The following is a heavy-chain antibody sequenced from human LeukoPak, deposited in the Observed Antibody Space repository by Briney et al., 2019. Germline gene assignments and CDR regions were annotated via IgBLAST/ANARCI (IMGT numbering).Heavy chain of an antibody. J-gene: IGHJ4*02. V-gene: IGHV3-23*01. D-gene: IGHD3-22*01. CDR3: AKNWGDYYDSSAFDY. CDR2: ISGSGGST. CDR1: GFTFSSYA. Sequence: GGSLRLSCAASGFTFSSYAMSWVRQAPGKGLEWVSAISGSGGSTYYADSVKGRFTISRDNSKDTLYLQMNSLRAEDTAVYYCAKNWGDYYDSSAFDYWGQGTLVTVSS.